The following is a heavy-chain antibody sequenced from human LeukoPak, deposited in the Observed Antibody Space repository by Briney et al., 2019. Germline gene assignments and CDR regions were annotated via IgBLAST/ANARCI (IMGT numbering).Heavy chain of an antibody. CDR2: ISWNSGSI. CDR3: AKSSGSGSYYKLGYYYYMDV. Sequence: PGGSLRLSCAASGFTFDDYAMHWVRQAPGKGLEWVSGISWNSGSIGYADSVKGRFTISRDNAKNSLYLQMNSLRAEDTALYYCAKSSGSGSYYKLGYYYYMDVWGKGTTVTISS. CDR1: GFTFDDYA. J-gene: IGHJ6*03. D-gene: IGHD3-10*01. V-gene: IGHV3-9*01.